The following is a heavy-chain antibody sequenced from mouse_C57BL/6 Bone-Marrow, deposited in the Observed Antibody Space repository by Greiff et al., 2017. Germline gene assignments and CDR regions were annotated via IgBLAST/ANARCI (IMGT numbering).Heavy chain of an antibody. CDR1: GYTFTSYW. CDR3: ARNYWAMDY. J-gene: IGHJ4*01. CDR2: IDPNSGGT. D-gene: IGHD2-1*01. Sequence: QVQLQQPGAELVKPGASVKLSCKASGYTFTSYWMHWVKQRPGRGLGWIGRIDPNSGGTKYNEKFKSKAKLTVDKPASTAYMQLSSLTSEDSAVYYCARNYWAMDYWGQGTSVTVSS. V-gene: IGHV1-72*01.